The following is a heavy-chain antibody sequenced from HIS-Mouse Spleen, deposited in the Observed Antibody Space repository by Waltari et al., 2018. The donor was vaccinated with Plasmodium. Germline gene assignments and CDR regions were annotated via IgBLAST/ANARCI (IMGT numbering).Heavy chain of an antibody. CDR1: GYSISSGYS. D-gene: IGHD6-13*01. J-gene: IGHJ5*02. CDR3: ARGVGYSSSWYWFDP. V-gene: IGHV4-38-2*02. Sequence: VQLQESGPGLVKPSETLSLPCTVSGYSISSGYSGGGFRQPPGKGLELIGSIYHSGSTYYNPSLKSRVTISVDTSKNQFSLKLSSVTAADTAVYYCARGVGYSSSWYWFDPWGQGTLVTVSS. CDR2: IYHSGST.